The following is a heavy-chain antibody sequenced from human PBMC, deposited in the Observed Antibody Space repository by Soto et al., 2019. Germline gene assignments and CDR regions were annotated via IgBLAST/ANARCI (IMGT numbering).Heavy chain of an antibody. D-gene: IGHD2-15*01. CDR3: AKTMGDCSGGSCYGAYSMDV. Sequence: ASVRVSCKASGYTFTSYDINWVRQATGQGLEWMGWMNPNSGNTGYAQKFQGRVTMTRNTSISTAYMDLSSLRSEDTAVYYCAKTMGDCSGGSCYGAYSMDVSGQGITVTVSS. V-gene: IGHV1-8*01. CDR1: GYTFTSYD. CDR2: MNPNSGNT. J-gene: IGHJ6*02.